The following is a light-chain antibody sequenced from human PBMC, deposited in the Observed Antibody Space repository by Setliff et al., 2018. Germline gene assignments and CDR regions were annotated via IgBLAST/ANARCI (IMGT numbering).Light chain of an antibody. CDR1: SSDVGSYDL. CDR3: SSYAGLNTFVI. CDR2: AVS. Sequence: QSVLAQPASVSGSPGQSITISCSGTSSDVGSYDLVSWYQQHPGKAPKLIIYAVSDRPSGVSNRFSGSKSGNTASLTISGLQAEDEAAYYCSSYAGLNTFVIFGGGTKVTVL. V-gene: IGLV2-23*02. J-gene: IGLJ2*01.